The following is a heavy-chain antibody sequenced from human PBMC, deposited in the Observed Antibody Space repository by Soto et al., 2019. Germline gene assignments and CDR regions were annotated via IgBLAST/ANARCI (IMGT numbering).Heavy chain of an antibody. CDR2: ISFDGSRK. D-gene: IGHD3-16*01. CDR1: GFSFSTYG. CDR3: AKYLNPGRYNYHYGAES. J-gene: IGHJ5*02. Sequence: QVQLVESGGGVVQPGRSLRLSCAASGFSFSTYGMHWVRQAPGKGLEWVAIISFDGSRKHYVDSIRGLFTISRDNSWNTVYLQMNSLSAEYTAVYFCAKYLNPGRYNYHYGAESWGQGVLVTVS. V-gene: IGHV3-30*18.